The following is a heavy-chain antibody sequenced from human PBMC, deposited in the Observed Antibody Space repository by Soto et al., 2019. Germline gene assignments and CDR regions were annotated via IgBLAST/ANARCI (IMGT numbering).Heavy chain of an antibody. CDR2: ISSSSSTI. Sequence: EVQLVESGGGLVQPGGSLRLSCAASGFTFSSYSMNWVRQAPGKGLEWVSYISSSSSTIYYADSVKGRFTTSRDNAKNSLYLQMNSLRDEDTAVYYCAAQGEPDTAMVSDDYYGPARRGQGTLVTVSS. V-gene: IGHV3-48*02. J-gene: IGHJ4*02. CDR1: GFTFSSYS. D-gene: IGHD5-18*01. CDR3: AAQGEPDTAMVSDDYYGPAR.